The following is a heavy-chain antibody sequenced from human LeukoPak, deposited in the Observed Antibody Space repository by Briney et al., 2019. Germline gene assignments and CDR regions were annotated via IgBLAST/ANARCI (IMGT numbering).Heavy chain of an antibody. Sequence: GGSLGLSCAASGFTFSSHAMSWVRQAPGKGLEWVSAISGSGGTTHYADSVKDRFIISRDNSKYTLYLQMSSLRAEDTAVYYCAKTLYSTSSGGADYWGQGTLVTVPS. D-gene: IGHD6-6*01. CDR2: ISGSGGTT. CDR3: AKTLYSTSSGGADY. J-gene: IGHJ4*02. CDR1: GFTFSSHA. V-gene: IGHV3-23*01.